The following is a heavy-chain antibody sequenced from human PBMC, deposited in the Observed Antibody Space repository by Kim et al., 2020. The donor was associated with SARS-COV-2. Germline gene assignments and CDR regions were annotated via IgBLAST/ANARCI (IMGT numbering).Heavy chain of an antibody. CDR3: ARRIHSGYDYCGGDCPNWFDP. J-gene: IGHJ5*02. CDR2: ISSSGSTI. V-gene: IGHV3-11*04. D-gene: IGHD5-12*01. CDR1: GFTFSDYY. Sequence: GGSLRLSCAASGFTFSDYYMSWIRQAPGKGLEWVSYISSSGSTIYYADSVKGRFTISRDNAKNSLYLQMNSLRAEDTAVYYCARRIHSGYDYCGGDCPNWFDPWGQGTRVTASS.